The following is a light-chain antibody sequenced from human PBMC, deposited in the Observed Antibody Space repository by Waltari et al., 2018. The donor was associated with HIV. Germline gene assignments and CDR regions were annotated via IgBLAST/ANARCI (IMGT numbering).Light chain of an antibody. Sequence: HSPLTPPPPAPLSPRPSVALSSPAPSCHVVAYNSVSWYQQQPGSAPKLIIFAVTKRPTGVPDRFSGSKSGNTASLTVSGLLPEDDADYYCSSYAGSNRFVVFGGGTRLTVL. CDR3: SSYAGSNRFVV. CDR1: SCHVVAYNS. CDR2: AVT. J-gene: IGLJ2*01. V-gene: IGLV2-8*01.